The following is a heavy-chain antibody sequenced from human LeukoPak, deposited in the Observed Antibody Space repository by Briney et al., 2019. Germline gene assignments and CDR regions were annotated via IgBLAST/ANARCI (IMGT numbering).Heavy chain of an antibody. CDR2: INPNSGGT. Sequence: GASVTVSCKASGYTFTGYYMHWVRQAPGQGLEWMGWINPNSGGTNYAQKFHGRVTMTRDTSISTAYMELRRLRSDDTAVYYCARGAHYHDSSQGYDYWGQGTLVTVSS. D-gene: IGHD3-22*01. CDR3: ARGAHYHDSSQGYDY. CDR1: GYTFTGYY. V-gene: IGHV1-2*02. J-gene: IGHJ4*02.